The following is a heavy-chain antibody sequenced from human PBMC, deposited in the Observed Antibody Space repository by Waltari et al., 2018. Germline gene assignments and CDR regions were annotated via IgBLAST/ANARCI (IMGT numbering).Heavy chain of an antibody. CDR3: ARHQDWVVVSATWFDP. Sequence: QLRLQASGPGLVKPSDTLSLSCTVSGGSISITTYYWCWIRQPSGKGLEWIGSIYYSENTYYNPSLKSRVTMSADTSKNQFSLKLSSVTAADTAVYYCARHQDWVVVSATWFDPWGQGTLVTVSS. V-gene: IGHV4-39*01. D-gene: IGHD2-21*02. J-gene: IGHJ5*02. CDR2: IYYSENT. CDR1: GGSISITTYY.